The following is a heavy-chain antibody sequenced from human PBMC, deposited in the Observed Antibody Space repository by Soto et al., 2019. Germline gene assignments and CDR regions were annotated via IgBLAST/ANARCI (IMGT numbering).Heavy chain of an antibody. CDR2: INHSGST. D-gene: IGHD3-10*01. CDR3: ARCCTYYYGGRYYGLDI. V-gene: IGHV4-34*01. CDR1: GGSFSGYY. J-gene: IGHJ6*02. Sequence: SETLSLPCAVYGGSFSGYYWSWIRQPPGKGLEWIGEINHSGSTNYNPSLKSRVTISVDTSKNQFSLKLSSVTAADTAVYYCARCCTYYYGGRYYGLDICARGTSVPGSS.